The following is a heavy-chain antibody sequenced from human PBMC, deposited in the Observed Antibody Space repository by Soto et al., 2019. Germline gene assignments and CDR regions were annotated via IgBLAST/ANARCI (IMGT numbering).Heavy chain of an antibody. CDR1: GASISSGDYY. V-gene: IGHV4-30-4*01. CDR2: IYYSGST. J-gene: IGHJ4*02. CDR3: ARVKATISRGYYFHY. Sequence: QVQLQESGPGLVKPSQTLSLTCTVSGASISSGDYYWSWIRQPPGKGLEWIGHIYYSGSTYYNPSLKSRLTISVDTSKNQFSLKLSSVIAADTAVYYCARVKATISRGYYFHYWGQGTPVTVSS. D-gene: IGHD5-12*01.